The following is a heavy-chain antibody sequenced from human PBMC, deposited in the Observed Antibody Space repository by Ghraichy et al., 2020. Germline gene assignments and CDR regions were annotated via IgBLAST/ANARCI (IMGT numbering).Heavy chain of an antibody. CDR1: GGSISSSSYY. CDR3: ARQVSHSSGWYPYWYFDL. Sequence: SETLSLTCTVSGGSISSSSYYWGWIRQPPGKGLEWIGSIYYSGSTYYNPSLKSRVTISVDTSKNQFSLKLSSVTAADTAVYYCARQVSHSSGWYPYWYFDLWGRGTLVTVSS. D-gene: IGHD6-19*01. J-gene: IGHJ2*01. CDR2: IYYSGST. V-gene: IGHV4-39*01.